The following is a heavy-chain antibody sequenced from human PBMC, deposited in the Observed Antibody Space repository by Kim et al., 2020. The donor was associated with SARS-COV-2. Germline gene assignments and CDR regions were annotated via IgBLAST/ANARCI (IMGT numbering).Heavy chain of an antibody. J-gene: IGHJ4*02. D-gene: IGHD6-6*01. CDR2: INPSGGST. V-gene: IGHV1-46*01. CDR1: GYTFTSYY. CDR3: ARDGYIAAAFYYFDY. Sequence: ASVKVSCKASGYTFTSYYMHWVRQAPGQGLEWMGIINPSGGSTSYAQKFQGRVTMTRDTSTSTVYMELSSLRSEDTAVYYCARDGYIAAAFYYFDYWGQGTLVTVSS.